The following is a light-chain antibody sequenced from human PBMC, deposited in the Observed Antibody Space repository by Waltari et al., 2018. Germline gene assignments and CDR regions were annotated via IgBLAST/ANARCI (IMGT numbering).Light chain of an antibody. V-gene: IGLV2-14*01. J-gene: IGLJ1*01. Sequence: QSALTQPASVSGSPGQSITISCTGTSSDVGGYNYVSWYQQHPGKAPKLMSYDVSKRPSGVSNLFSGSKDGTTASLTISGLQAEDEADYYCSSYTSSSTFKVFGTGTKVTVL. CDR1: SSDVGGYNY. CDR2: DVS. CDR3: SSYTSSSTFKV.